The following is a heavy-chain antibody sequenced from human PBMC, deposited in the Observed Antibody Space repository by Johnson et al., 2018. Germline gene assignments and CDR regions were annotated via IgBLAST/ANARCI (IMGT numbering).Heavy chain of an antibody. V-gene: IGHV3-30-3*01. CDR1: GFTFSSYA. CDR3: ARDLYNGDYGAFDI. CDR2: ISYDGSNK. J-gene: IGHJ3*02. Sequence: QVQLQESGGDVVQPGRSLRLSCAASGFTFSSYAMHWVRQAPGKGLEWVAVISYDGSNKYYADSVKGRFTISRDNSKNTLYLKRNSLRAEDTAVYYCARDLYNGDYGAFDIWGQGTMVTVSS. D-gene: IGHD4-17*01.